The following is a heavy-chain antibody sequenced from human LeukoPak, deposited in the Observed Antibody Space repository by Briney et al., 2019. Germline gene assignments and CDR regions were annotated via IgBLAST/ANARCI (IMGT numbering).Heavy chain of an antibody. V-gene: IGHV3-21*04. CDR3: AKADYASGTYGAFGY. D-gene: IGHD3-10*01. J-gene: IGHJ4*02. Sequence: GGSLRLSCAASGFSFSSYSMNWVRQAPGKGLEWVSSISSSSSYIYYADSVKGRFTISRDNAKNSLYLQMNSLRAEDTAVYYCAKADYASGTYGAFGYWGQGTLVTVSS. CDR2: ISSSSSYI. CDR1: GFSFSSYS.